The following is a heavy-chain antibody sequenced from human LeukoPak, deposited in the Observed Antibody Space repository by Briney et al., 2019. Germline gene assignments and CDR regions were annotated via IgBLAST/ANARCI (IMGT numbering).Heavy chain of an antibody. CDR2: IIPILGIA. CDR3: AREENCSGGSCYYNWFDP. V-gene: IGHV1-69*04. J-gene: IGHJ5*02. Sequence: SVKVSCKASGGTFSSYAISWVRQAPGRGLEWMGRIIPILGIANYAQKFQGRVTITADKSTSTAYMELSSLRSEDTAVYYCAREENCSGGSCYYNWFDPWGQGTLVTVSS. CDR1: GGTFSSYA. D-gene: IGHD2-15*01.